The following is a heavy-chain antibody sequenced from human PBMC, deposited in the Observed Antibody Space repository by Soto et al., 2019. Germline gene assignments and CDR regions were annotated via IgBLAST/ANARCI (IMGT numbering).Heavy chain of an antibody. CDR2: IIPILGIA. Sequence: QVKLVQSGAEVKKHGSSVKVSCKASGGTFSSYTISWVRQAPGQGLEWMGRIIPILGIANYAQKFQGRVTITADKSTSTAYMELSSLRSEDTAVYYCASLMSSGYYYGMGVWGQGTTVTVSS. CDR3: ASLMSSGYYYGMGV. CDR1: GGTFSSYT. D-gene: IGHD3-10*01. J-gene: IGHJ6*02. V-gene: IGHV1-69*02.